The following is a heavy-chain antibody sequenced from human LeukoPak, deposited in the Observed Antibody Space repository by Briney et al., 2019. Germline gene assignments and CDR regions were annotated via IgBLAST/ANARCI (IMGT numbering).Heavy chain of an antibody. CDR2: INPFSGGT. CDR3: ARGGYDLDY. J-gene: IGHJ4*02. D-gene: IGHD3-22*01. CDR1: GYTFTKYG. V-gene: IGHV1-2*04. Sequence: ASVKVSCKASGYTFTKYGITWVRQAPGQGLEWMGWINPFSGGTKYAQKFQGWVTMTRDTSISTAYMELSRLTSDDTAVYYCARGGYDLDYWGQGTLVTVSS.